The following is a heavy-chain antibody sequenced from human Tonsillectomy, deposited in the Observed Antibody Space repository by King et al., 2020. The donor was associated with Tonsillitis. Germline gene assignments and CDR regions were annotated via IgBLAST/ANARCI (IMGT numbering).Heavy chain of an antibody. V-gene: IGHV3-48*04. D-gene: IGHD5-18*01. CDR3: AREALGGYSYGNHFDY. Sequence: VQLVESGGGLVQPGGSLRLSCPASGFTFSSSSMNWVRQAPGKGLEWVSYISSSSSTIYYAGSVKGRFTISRDNAKNSLYLQMNSLRAEDTAVYYCAREALGGYSYGNHFDYWGQGTLVTVSS. CDR1: GFTFSSSS. J-gene: IGHJ4*02. CDR2: ISSSSSTI.